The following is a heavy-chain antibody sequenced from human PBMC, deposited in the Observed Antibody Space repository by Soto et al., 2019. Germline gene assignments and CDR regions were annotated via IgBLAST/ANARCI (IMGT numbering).Heavy chain of an antibody. CDR1: GYTFTGYY. J-gene: IGHJ4*02. CDR2: INPNSGGT. CDR3: ARGPTLLRYFDWSLPN. Sequence: QVQLVQSGAEVKKPGASVKVSCKASGYTFTGYYMHWVRQAPGQGLEWMGWINPNSGGTNYAQKFQGWVTMTRDTSISTAYMELSRLRSDDTAVYYCARGPTLLRYFDWSLPNWGQGTLVTVSS. D-gene: IGHD3-9*01. V-gene: IGHV1-2*04.